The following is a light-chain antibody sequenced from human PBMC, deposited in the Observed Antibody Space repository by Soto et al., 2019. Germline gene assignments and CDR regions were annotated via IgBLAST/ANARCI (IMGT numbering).Light chain of an antibody. CDR2: DAA. CDR3: HQDNIYSIT. J-gene: IGKJ5*01. Sequence: DIQMYQSPSTLSATVRDRVSITCLSSQGISSWLALYQQKPGKAPKLLIYDAASMESGVPSRFSGSGSGTEFTLTISSLQPDDFATYYCHQDNIYSITFGQGA. CDR1: QGISSW. V-gene: IGKV1-5*01.